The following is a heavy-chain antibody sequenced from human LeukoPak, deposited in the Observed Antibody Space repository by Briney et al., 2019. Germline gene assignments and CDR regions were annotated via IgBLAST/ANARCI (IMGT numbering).Heavy chain of an antibody. CDR2: ISSSGGTI. D-gene: IGHD4-23*01. Sequence: GGSLRLSCAASGFTFSDYYMSWIRQAPGKGLEWVSYISSSGGTIYFADSVKDRFTISRDNAKNSLDLQMNGLRAEDTAMYYCARAAVVTSPFDYWGQGTLVTVSS. J-gene: IGHJ4*02. CDR1: GFTFSDYY. V-gene: IGHV3-11*01. CDR3: ARAAVVTSPFDY.